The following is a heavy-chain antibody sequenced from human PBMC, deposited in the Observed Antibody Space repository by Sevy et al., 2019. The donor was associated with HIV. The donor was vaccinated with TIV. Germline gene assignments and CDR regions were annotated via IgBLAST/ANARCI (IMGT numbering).Heavy chain of an antibody. V-gene: IGHV2-70*11. CDR2: IDWDDDK. J-gene: IGHJ6*02. D-gene: IGHD2-15*01. CDR1: GFSLSTSGMC. Sequence: SGPTLVKPTQTLTLTCSFSGFSLSTSGMCLTWIRQPPGKALEWLARIDWDDDKYYNTSLKTRLTISKDTSKNQVVLTMTKTEAVDTATYYCARILGGPGGCYGMDVWGQGTTVTVSS. CDR3: ARILGGPGGCYGMDV.